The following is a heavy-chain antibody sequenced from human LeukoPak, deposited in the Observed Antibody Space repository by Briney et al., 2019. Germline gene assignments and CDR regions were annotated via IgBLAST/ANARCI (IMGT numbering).Heavy chain of an antibody. J-gene: IGHJ5*02. CDR2: IYYSGST. V-gene: IGHV4-59*01. Sequence: SETLSLTCTVSGGSISSYYWNWIRQPPGKGLEWIGYIYYSGSTNYNPSLKSRVTISVDTSKNQFSLKLSSVTAADTAVYYCARDRITMVRGVIISHWFDPWGQGTLVTVSS. D-gene: IGHD3-10*01. CDR1: GGSISSYY. CDR3: ARDRITMVRGVIISHWFDP.